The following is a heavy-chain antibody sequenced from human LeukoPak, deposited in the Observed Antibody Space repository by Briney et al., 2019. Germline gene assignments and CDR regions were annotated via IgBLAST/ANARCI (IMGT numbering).Heavy chain of an antibody. J-gene: IGHJ4*02. D-gene: IGHD4/OR15-4a*01. V-gene: IGHV1-2*04. CDR3: ARGTDYGIVGLDY. CDR2: INPNSGGT. Sequence: ASVKVSCKASGYTFTGYYMHWVRQAPGQGLEWMGWINPNSGGTNYAQKFQGWVTMIRDTSISTAYMELSRLRSDDTAVYYCARGTDYGIVGLDYWGQGTLVTVSS. CDR1: GYTFTGYY.